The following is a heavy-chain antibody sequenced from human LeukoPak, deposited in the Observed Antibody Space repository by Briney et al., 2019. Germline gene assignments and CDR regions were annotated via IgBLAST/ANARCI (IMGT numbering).Heavy chain of an antibody. CDR1: GGTFSSYA. CDR3: ATTTPDAFDI. Sequence: SVKVSCKASGGTFSSYAISWVRQAPGQGLEWMGGIIPIFGTANYAQKFQGRITITADESTSTAYMELSSLRSEDTAVYYCATTTPDAFDIWGQGTMVTVSS. J-gene: IGHJ3*02. D-gene: IGHD1-26*01. V-gene: IGHV1-69*13. CDR2: IIPIFGTA.